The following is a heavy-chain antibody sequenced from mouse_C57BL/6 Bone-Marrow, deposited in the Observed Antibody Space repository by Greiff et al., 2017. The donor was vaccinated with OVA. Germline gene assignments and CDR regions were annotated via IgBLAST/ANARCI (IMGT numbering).Heavy chain of an antibody. CDR3: AIEGGDYYGSSYAMDY. Sequence: QVQLQQPGAELVKPGASVKVSCKASGYTFTSYWMHWVKQRPGQGLEWIGRIHPSDSDTNYNQKFKGKATLTVDKSSSTAYMQISSLTSEDSAVYYCAIEGGDYYGSSYAMDYWGQGTSVTVSS. CDR2: IHPSDSDT. D-gene: IGHD1-1*01. J-gene: IGHJ4*01. V-gene: IGHV1-74*01. CDR1: GYTFTSYW.